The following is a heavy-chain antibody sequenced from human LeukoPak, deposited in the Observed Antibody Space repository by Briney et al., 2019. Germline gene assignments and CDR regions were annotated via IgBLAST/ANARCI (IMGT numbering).Heavy chain of an antibody. Sequence: GGSLRLSCAASGFTFTSYEMNWVRQAPGKGLEYVSGISNNGGSSFYADSVKGRFTISRDNSKNTLYLQMSSLRAEDTAVYYCVKITSVTGGDCWGQGTRLTVSS. J-gene: IGHJ4*02. CDR2: ISNNGGSS. CDR3: VKITSVTGGDC. CDR1: GFTFTSYE. D-gene: IGHD1-1*01. V-gene: IGHV3-64D*09.